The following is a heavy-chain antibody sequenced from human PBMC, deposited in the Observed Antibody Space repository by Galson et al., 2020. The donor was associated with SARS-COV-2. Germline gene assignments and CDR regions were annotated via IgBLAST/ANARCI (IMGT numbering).Heavy chain of an antibody. CDR1: GFTFSRYC. CDR3: ARDNFGDDCGPGGVDI. D-gene: IGHD3-16*01. V-gene: IGHV3-33*01. Sequence: WGSLRLSCAASGFTFSRYCMHWVRQAPGKGLEWVAVIWYDGKKKYYADSVKGRFTISRDNSKNTANLQMNTLRAEDTAVYYCARDNFGDDCGPGGVDIWGKGTRVIVSS. CDR2: IWYDGKKK. J-gene: IGHJ6*04.